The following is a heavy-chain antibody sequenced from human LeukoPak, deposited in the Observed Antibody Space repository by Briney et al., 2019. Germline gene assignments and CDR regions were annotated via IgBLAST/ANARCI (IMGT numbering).Heavy chain of an antibody. J-gene: IGHJ4*02. Sequence: PGGSLRLSCSASVFTFNTYTMNWVRQAPGKGLEWVSSISSSSSYIYYSDSVKGRFTISRDNAKNTLYLQMNSLRAEDTAVYYCARDVYSGSYYLGGYWGQGTLVTVSS. D-gene: IGHD1-26*01. CDR1: VFTFNTYT. CDR2: ISSSSSYI. CDR3: ARDVYSGSYYLGGY. V-gene: IGHV3-21*01.